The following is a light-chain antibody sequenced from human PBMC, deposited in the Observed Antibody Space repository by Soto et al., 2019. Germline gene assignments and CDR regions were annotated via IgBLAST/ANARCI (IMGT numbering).Light chain of an antibody. J-gene: IGKJ2*01. V-gene: IGKV1-39*01. CDR3: QQSYSTTNT. Sequence: DIQMTQSPSSLSASVGDRVTITCRASQSISSYLNWYQQKPGKAPKLLIYAASSLQSGVPSRFSGSGSGTDLTLTISSLQPEDFATYYCQQSYSTTNTFGQGTKLEIK. CDR2: AAS. CDR1: QSISSY.